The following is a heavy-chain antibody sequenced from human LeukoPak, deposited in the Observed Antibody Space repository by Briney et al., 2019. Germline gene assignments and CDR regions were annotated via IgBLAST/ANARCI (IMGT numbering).Heavy chain of an antibody. J-gene: IGHJ3*02. CDR3: ARDFFDIRLGADALHI. D-gene: IGHD3-16*01. Sequence: VASVKVSCKASGYTFTSYYMHWVRQAPGQGLEWMGWINPNSGDTTYAQNFQGRVTLTRVTSITTAYMELSGLRSDDTAVYSCARDFFDIRLGADALHIWGQGTMVTVSS. CDR2: INPNSGDT. CDR1: GYTFTSYY. V-gene: IGHV1-2*02.